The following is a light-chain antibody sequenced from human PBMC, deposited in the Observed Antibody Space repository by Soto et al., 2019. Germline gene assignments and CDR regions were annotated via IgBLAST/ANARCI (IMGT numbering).Light chain of an antibody. CDR3: QQYNNWPHT. V-gene: IGKV3-15*01. CDR2: GVS. CDR1: QSVSSN. J-gene: IGKJ1*01. Sequence: EIVMTQSPATLSVSPGERATLSCRASQSVSSNLAWSQQKPDQPPRLLIYGVSTSATGIPARFSGSGSGTEFTLTISSLPSEDFAVYYWQQYNNWPHTFGQGTKVEIK.